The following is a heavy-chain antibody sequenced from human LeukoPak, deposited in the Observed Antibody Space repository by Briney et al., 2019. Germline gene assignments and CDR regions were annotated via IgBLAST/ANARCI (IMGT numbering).Heavy chain of an antibody. D-gene: IGHD3-10*01. CDR2: IFYSGSI. CDR3: ARDFGFGEFFRDNWFDP. V-gene: IGHV4-4*02. J-gene: IGHJ5*02. CDR1: GGSISTYNW. Sequence: PSETLSLTCAVSGGSISTYNWWSWVRQPPGKGLEWIGEIFYSGSINYNPSLKSRVTLSLDKSKNQFSLQLSSVTAADTAMYYCARDFGFGEFFRDNWFDPWGQGTLVTVSS.